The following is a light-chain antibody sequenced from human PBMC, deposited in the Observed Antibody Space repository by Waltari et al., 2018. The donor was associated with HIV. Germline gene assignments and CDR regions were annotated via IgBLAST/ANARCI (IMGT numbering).Light chain of an antibody. CDR3: CSYAGSYTWV. CDR2: DVS. J-gene: IGLJ3*02. Sequence: QSALTPPRSVSGSPGQSVTIPCTGTSRDVGGYNYVSWYQQHPGKAPKLMIYDVSKRPSGVPDRFSGSKSGNTASLTISGLQAEDEADYYCCSYAGSYTWVFGGGTKLTVL. V-gene: IGLV2-11*01. CDR1: SRDVGGYNY.